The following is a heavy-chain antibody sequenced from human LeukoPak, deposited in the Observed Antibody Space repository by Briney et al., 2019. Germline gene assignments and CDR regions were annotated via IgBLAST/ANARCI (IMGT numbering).Heavy chain of an antibody. CDR3: ARDEDSRIQLWLRTFDY. CDR2: ISGSGGST. D-gene: IGHD5-18*01. V-gene: IGHV3-23*01. Sequence: PGGSLRLSCAASGFTFSSYAMSWVRQAPGKGLEWVSAISGSGGSTYYADSVKGRFTISRDNSKNTLYLQMNSLRAEDTAVYYCARDEDSRIQLWLRTFDYWGQGTLVTVSS. J-gene: IGHJ4*02. CDR1: GFTFSSYA.